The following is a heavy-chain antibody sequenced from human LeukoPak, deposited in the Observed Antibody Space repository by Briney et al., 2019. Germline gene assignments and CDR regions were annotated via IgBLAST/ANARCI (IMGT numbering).Heavy chain of an antibody. CDR1: GFTFSGYA. CDR2: ISYDGSNK. D-gene: IGHD5-24*01. V-gene: IGHV3-30-3*01. CDR3: ARAWMATIIDY. Sequence: GGSLRLSCAASGFTFSGYAMHWVRQAPGKGLEWVSVISYDGSNKYCADSVKGRFTISRDNSKNTLYLQMSSLRAEDTAVYYCARAWMATIIDYWRQRTLVTVSS. J-gene: IGHJ4*02.